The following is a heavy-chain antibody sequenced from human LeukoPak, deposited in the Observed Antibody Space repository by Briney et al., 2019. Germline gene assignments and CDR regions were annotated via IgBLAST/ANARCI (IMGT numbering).Heavy chain of an antibody. J-gene: IGHJ4*02. D-gene: IGHD1-1*01. Sequence: ASVKVSCKVSGYALTELSMHWVRQAPGKGLEWMGGFDPEDGETIYAQKFQGRVTMTEDTSTDTAYMELSSLRSEDTAVYYCATDKVQLERRYTDYWGQGTLVTVSS. CDR1: GYALTELS. V-gene: IGHV1-24*01. CDR3: ATDKVQLERRYTDY. CDR2: FDPEDGET.